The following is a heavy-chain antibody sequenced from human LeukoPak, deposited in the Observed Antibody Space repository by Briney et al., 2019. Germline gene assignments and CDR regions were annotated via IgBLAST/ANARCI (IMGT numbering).Heavy chain of an antibody. CDR3: ARVAQEYCSGTNCYTGSFDY. V-gene: IGHV3-21*01. D-gene: IGHD2-2*02. CDR2: ISSSSSYI. CDR1: GFTFSSYS. Sequence: GGSLRLSCAASGFTFSSYSMNWVRQAPGKGLEWVSSISSSSSYIYYADSVKGRFTISRDNAKNSLYLQMNSLRAEDTAVYYCARVAQEYCSGTNCYTGSFDYWGRGILVTVSS. J-gene: IGHJ4*02.